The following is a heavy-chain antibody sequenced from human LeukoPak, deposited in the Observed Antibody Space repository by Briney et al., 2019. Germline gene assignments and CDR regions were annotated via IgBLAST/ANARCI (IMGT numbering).Heavy chain of an antibody. D-gene: IGHD6-13*01. V-gene: IGHV1-2*06. CDR1: GYNLIGFS. J-gene: IGHJ4*02. CDR3: ARGATRLATAGAEFDS. CDR2: INPNSGET. Sequence: ASVRVSCKASGYNLIGFSMHWVRQAPGQSLEWMGRINPNSGETSFALSFQGRVTMTRDTSINTAYMELGRLTSDDTAVYFCARGATRLATAGAEFDSWGQGTLVIVSS.